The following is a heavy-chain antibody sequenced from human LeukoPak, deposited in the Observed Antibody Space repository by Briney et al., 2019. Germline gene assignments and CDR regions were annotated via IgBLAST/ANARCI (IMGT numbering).Heavy chain of an antibody. V-gene: IGHV1-18*01. CDR3: ARDYRAPTKCGGP. CDR1: GYTFTSYG. J-gene: IGHJ5*02. Sequence: PKASVKVSCKASGYTFTSYGISWVRQAPGQGLEWMGWISAYNGNTNYAQKLQGRVTMTTDTSTSTAYMELRSLRPDDTAVYYCARDYRAPTKCGGPWGQGTLVTVSS. CDR2: ISAYNGNT. D-gene: IGHD3-16*01.